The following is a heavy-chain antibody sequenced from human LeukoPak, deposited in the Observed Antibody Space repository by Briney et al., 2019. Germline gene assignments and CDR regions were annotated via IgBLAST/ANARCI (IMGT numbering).Heavy chain of an antibody. CDR2: IKEDGSQR. CDR1: GFTFSSFW. Sequence: GGSLRLSCAASGFTFSSFWMSWVRQAPGKGLEWVANIKEDGSQRYYVNSVKGRFTISRDNAKNSLYLQMSSLRAEDTAVYYCARDLYGVSHDYWGQGTLVTVSS. V-gene: IGHV3-7*03. J-gene: IGHJ4*02. D-gene: IGHD4-17*01. CDR3: ARDLYGVSHDY.